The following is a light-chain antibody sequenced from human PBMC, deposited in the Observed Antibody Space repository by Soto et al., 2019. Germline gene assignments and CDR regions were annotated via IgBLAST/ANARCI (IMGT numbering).Light chain of an antibody. CDR3: QSYDSSLSGYV. J-gene: IGLJ1*01. V-gene: IGLV2-18*02. CDR2: EAS. Sequence: LTQPPSVSGSPGQSVTISCTGTSTDFVSYNRVSWYQQPPGTAPKLIIYEASNRPSGVPDRISGSKSGTSASLAITGLRAEDEADYHCQSYDSSLSGYVFGPGTKVTVL. CDR1: STDFVSYNR.